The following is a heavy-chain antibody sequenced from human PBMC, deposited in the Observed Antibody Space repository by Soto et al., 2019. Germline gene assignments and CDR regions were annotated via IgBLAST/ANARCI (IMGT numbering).Heavy chain of an antibody. V-gene: IGHV3-74*01. CDR3: ARGEIAPVWPFGY. Sequence: EVQLVESGGGLVQPGGSLRLSCAASGFTFSSYWMPWVRQAPGKGLVCVSRINSDGNRTTYADPVKGRFTISRDKSKNTLYLQTNSLRAEDTAVYYCARGEIAPVWPFGYWSQGTMVTASA. CDR2: INSDGNRT. J-gene: IGHJ4*02. D-gene: IGHD3-16*01. CDR1: GFTFSSYW.